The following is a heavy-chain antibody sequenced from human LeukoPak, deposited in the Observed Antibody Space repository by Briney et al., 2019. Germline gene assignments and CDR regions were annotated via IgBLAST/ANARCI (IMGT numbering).Heavy chain of an antibody. Sequence: ASVKVSCKASGYSFTGYYMHWVRQAPGQGLEWLGWINPNNGVTNFAQNFQGRVTMTRDTSISTAYMELSRLRSDDTAVYYCARDLTKGGSSPNWFDPWGQGTLVTVSS. D-gene: IGHD1-26*01. V-gene: IGHV1-2*02. CDR1: GYSFTGYY. J-gene: IGHJ5*02. CDR3: ARDLTKGGSSPNWFDP. CDR2: INPNNGVT.